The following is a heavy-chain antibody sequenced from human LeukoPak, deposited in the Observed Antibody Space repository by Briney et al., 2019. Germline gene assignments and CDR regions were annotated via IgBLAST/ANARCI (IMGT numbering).Heavy chain of an antibody. CDR2: IYYSGST. Sequence: PSETLSLTCTVSGGSISPYYWSWIRQPPGKGLEWIGYIYYSGSTNYNPSLKSRVTISVDTSKDQFSLKLSSVTAADTAVYYCARAFYPGYYSYMAVWGKGTTVTVSS. CDR3: ARAFYPGYYSYMAV. J-gene: IGHJ6*03. V-gene: IGHV4-59*01. D-gene: IGHD3-3*02. CDR1: GGSISPYY.